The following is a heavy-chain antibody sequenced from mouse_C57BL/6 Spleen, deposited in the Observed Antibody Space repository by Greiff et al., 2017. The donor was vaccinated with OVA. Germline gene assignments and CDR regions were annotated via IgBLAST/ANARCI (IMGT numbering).Heavy chain of an antibody. CDR1: GFTFSDYG. Sequence: EVKLVESGGGLVKPGGSLKLSCAASGFTFSDYGMHWVRQAPEKGLEWVAYISSGGSTIYYADTVKGRSTISRDNAKNTLFLQMTSLRSEDTAMYYCARPLDYYGSSPDDVWGTGTTVTVSS. CDR2: ISSGGSTI. J-gene: IGHJ1*03. V-gene: IGHV5-17*01. D-gene: IGHD1-1*01. CDR3: ARPLDYYGSSPDDV.